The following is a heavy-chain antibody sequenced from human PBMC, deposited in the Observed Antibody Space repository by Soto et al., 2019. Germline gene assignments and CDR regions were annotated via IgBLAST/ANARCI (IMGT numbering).Heavy chain of an antibody. D-gene: IGHD6-13*01. CDR2: IIAVFGTP. V-gene: IGHV1-69*01. CDR1: GDSFSTYA. Sequence: QVQLVQSGAVIKKPGSSVRVSCTVSGDSFSTYAVSWVRQAPGQGLEWMGGIIAVFGTPSYAQKFKDRVTIIADESTTSVYMDLTSLRSEDSAIYYCASPNIAGHYFYTMDVWGQGTTVAVSS. CDR3: ASPNIAGHYFYTMDV. J-gene: IGHJ6*02.